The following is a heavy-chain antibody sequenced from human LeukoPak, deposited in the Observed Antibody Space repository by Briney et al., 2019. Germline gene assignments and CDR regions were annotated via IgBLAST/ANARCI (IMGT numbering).Heavy chain of an antibody. D-gene: IGHD1-26*01. CDR2: ISWNSGSI. J-gene: IGHJ4*02. CDR1: GFTFDDYA. V-gene: IGHV3-9*01. Sequence: GRSLRLSCAASGFTFDDYAMHWVRQAPGKGLEWVSGISWNSGSIGYADSVKGRFTISRDNAKNSLYLQMNSLRAEDTALYYCAKGRSGSYYQSSDYWGQGTLVTVSS. CDR3: AKGRSGSYYQSSDY.